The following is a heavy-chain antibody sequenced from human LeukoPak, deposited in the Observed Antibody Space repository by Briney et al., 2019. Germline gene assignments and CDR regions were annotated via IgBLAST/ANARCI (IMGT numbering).Heavy chain of an antibody. CDR3: ARGNSNFDY. V-gene: IGHV3-20*01. CDR1: GFTSDDYG. J-gene: IGHJ4*02. D-gene: IGHD3-10*01. CDR2: IHRNGGST. Sequence: PGGSLRLSCAASGFTSDDYGMSWVRQAPGKGLEWVSGIHRNGGSTGYADSVKGRFTISRDTAKNSLYPQMNSLRAEDTALYHCARGNSNFDYWGQGTLVTVSS.